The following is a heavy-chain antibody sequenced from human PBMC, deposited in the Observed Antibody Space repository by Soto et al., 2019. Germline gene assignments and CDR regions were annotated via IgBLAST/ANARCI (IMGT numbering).Heavy chain of an antibody. D-gene: IGHD2-21*01. CDR2: TYWDDDR. V-gene: IGHV2-5*02. CDR1: GFSFNTRGVG. Sequence: QITLKESGPTLVKPTQTLALNCTFSGFSFNTRGVGVAWIRQPPGKALEWLAVTYWDDDRRYRPSLTDRLTITKHISTTQFVLTKTITDAVYTDTYYYGHLVLGTQRFAYWGQRALVTDSS. J-gene: IGHJ1*01. CDR3: GHLVLGTQRFAY.